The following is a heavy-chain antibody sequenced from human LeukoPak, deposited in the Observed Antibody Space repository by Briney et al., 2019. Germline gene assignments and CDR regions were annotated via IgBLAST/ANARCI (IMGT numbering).Heavy chain of an antibody. CDR3: ARLPIDCSSTSCYTTYFDY. V-gene: IGHV4-59*08. Sequence: PSETLSLTCTVSGGSISSYYWSWIRQPPGKGLEWIGYIYYSGSTNYNPSLKSRVTMSVDTSKNQFSPKLSSVTAADTAVYYCARLPIDCSSTSCYTTYFDYWGQGTLVTVSS. D-gene: IGHD2-2*02. J-gene: IGHJ4*02. CDR2: IYYSGST. CDR1: GGSISSYY.